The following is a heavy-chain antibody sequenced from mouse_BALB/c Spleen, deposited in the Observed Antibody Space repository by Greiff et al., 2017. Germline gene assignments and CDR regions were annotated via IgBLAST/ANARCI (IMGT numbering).Heavy chain of an antibody. V-gene: IGHV1-63*02. D-gene: IGHD1-1*01. Sequence: QVQLQQSGAELVRPGTSVKISCKASGYTFTNYWLGWVKQRPGHGLEWIGDIYPGGGYTNYNEKFKGKATLTADTSSSTAYMQLSSLTSEDSAVYFCARMGIYYYGSSPAWFAYWGQGTLVTVSA. CDR2: IYPGGGYT. CDR1: GYTFTNYW. CDR3: ARMGIYYYGSSPAWFAY. J-gene: IGHJ3*01.